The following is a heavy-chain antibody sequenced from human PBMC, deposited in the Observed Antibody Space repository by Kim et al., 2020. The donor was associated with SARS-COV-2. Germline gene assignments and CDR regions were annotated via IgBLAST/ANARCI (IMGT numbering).Heavy chain of an antibody. CDR2: ISWNSGSI. Sequence: GGSLRLSCAASGFTFDDYAMHWVRQAPGKGLEWVSGISWNSGSIRYADSVKGRFTISRDNAKNSLYLQMNSLRAEDTALYYCAKLPQPPIAAAYWGQGTLVTVSS. CDR3: AKLPQPPIAAAY. CDR1: GFTFDDYA. D-gene: IGHD6-25*01. J-gene: IGHJ4*02. V-gene: IGHV3-9*01.